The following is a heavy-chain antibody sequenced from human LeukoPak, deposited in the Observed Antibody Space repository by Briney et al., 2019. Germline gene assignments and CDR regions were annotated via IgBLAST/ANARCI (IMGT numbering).Heavy chain of an antibody. CDR2: IKTDGSET. CDR3: VKNDGWFHLAQ. J-gene: IGHJ4*02. Sequence: GGSLRLSCAASGFYFRDHWMDWVRQAPGKGLEWVGHIKTDGSETYYLDSLKGRISISRDNTNNALYLQMNSLRVEDTAVYYCVKNDGWFHLAQWGQGTLVTVSS. V-gene: IGHV3-7*03. CDR1: GFYFRDHW. D-gene: IGHD6-19*01.